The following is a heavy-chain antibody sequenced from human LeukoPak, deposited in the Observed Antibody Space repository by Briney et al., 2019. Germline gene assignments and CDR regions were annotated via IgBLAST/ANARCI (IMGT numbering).Heavy chain of an antibody. CDR2: IIPMLGIA. CDR1: GGTFSSYS. J-gene: IGHJ4*02. D-gene: IGHD6-19*01. V-gene: IGHV1-69*02. Sequence: AASVKVSCKASGGTFSSYSITWVRQAPGQGLEWMGRIIPMLGIANYAQKFQGRVTITADKSTSTAYMELSSLRSEDTAVCYCARGENRYTNGWEIDYWGQGTLVTVSS. CDR3: ARGENRYTNGWEIDY.